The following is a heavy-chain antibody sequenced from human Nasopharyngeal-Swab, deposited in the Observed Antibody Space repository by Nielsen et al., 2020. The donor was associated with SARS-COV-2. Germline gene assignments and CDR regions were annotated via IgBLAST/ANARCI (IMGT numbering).Heavy chain of an antibody. J-gene: IGHJ4*02. CDR2: IIPLCGRA. D-gene: IGHD3-22*01. Sequence: SVKVSCKTYGGTFSTYAISWVRQDPGQGLEWMGRIIPLCGRANYAQKFQGRVTITADKSTSTAYMELSSLRSEDTAVYYCAREAGASSGYTLVFWDSWGQGTLVTVSS. CDR3: AREAGASSGYTLVFWDS. V-gene: IGHV1-69*04. CDR1: GGTFSTYA.